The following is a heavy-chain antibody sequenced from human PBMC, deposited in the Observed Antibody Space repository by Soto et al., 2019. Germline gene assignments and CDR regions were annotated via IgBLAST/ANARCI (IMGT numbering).Heavy chain of an antibody. CDR1: GFSLSTSGVG. D-gene: IGHD3-3*01. J-gene: IGHJ6*02. V-gene: IGHV2-5*02. CDR3: ALESRYYDFWSGHPDV. CDR2: IYWDDDK. Sequence: SGPTLVNPTQTLTLTCTFSGFSLSTSGVGVGWIRQPPGKALEWLGIIYWDDDKRYSPSLKSRLTITKDTSKNQVVLTMTNMDPVDTATYYCALESRYYDFWSGHPDVWGQGTTVTVSS.